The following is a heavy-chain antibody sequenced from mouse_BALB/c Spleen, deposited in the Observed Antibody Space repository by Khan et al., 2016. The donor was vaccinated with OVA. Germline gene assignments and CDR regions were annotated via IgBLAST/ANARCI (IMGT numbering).Heavy chain of an antibody. CDR3: ARGGRWFDY. J-gene: IGHJ3*01. CDR2: INYGGNN. V-gene: IGHV3-6*02. CDR1: GYSITSGYY. Sequence: EVQLQESGPGLVKPSQSLSLTCSVTGYSITSGYYWNWIRQFPGNTLEWMGYINYGGNNNYTPSPKNRISITRDTSKNQFFLMLNSVTAEDSATYYWARGGRWFDYWGQGPLVTVSA.